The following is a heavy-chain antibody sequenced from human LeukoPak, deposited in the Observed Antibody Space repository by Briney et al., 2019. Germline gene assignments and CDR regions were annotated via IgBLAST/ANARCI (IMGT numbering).Heavy chain of an antibody. Sequence: GGSLRLSCAASGFTFSSYGMHWVRQAPGKGLEWVAVIWYDGSNKYYADSVKGRFTISRDNSKNTLYLQMNSLRAEDTAVYYCAKDRRYDGYSYFDYWGQGTLVTVSS. V-gene: IGHV3-30*02. D-gene: IGHD5-24*01. CDR2: IWYDGSNK. J-gene: IGHJ4*02. CDR3: AKDRRYDGYSYFDY. CDR1: GFTFSSYG.